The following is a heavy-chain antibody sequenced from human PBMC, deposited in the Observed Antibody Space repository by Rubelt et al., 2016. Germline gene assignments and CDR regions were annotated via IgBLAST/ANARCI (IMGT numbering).Heavy chain of an antibody. J-gene: IGHJ4*02. D-gene: IGHD3-10*01. Sequence: QVQLVQSGAEVKKPGASVKVSCKVSGYTLTELSMHWVRQAPGKGLEWMGGFDTEDGETIYEQKFQGRVTMTEDTSTDTAYMELSSLRSEDTAVYYCATRSLWFGEIDRYFDYWGQGTLVTVSS. V-gene: IGHV1-24*01. CDR1: GYTLTELS. CDR3: ATRSLWFGEIDRYFDY. CDR2: FDTEDGET.